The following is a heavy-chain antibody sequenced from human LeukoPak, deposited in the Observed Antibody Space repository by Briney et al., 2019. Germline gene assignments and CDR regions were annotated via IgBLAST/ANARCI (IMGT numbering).Heavy chain of an antibody. V-gene: IGHV1-69*13. D-gene: IGHD3-22*01. CDR3: ARLSRMDYYDSSGPLFDY. CDR2: IIPICGTA. J-gene: IGHJ4*02. CDR1: GGTFSSYA. Sequence: SVKVSCKASGGTFSSYAISWVRQAPGQGLEWMGGIIPICGTANYAQKFQGRVTITADESTSTAYMELSSLRSEDTAVYYCARLSRMDYYDSSGPLFDYWGQGTLVTVSS.